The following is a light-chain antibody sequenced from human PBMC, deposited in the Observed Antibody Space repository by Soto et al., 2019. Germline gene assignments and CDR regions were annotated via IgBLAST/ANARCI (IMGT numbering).Light chain of an antibody. Sequence: QYVLTQPPSASGTPGQRVTISCSGSNSNIESNTVNWYQQLPGTAPKLLIYSNNQRPSGVPDRFSGSKSGTSASLAISGLQSDDEADYYCAAWDDSLNGHVVFGGGTQLTVL. CDR3: AAWDDSLNGHVV. CDR1: NSNIESNT. CDR2: SNN. J-gene: IGLJ2*01. V-gene: IGLV1-44*01.